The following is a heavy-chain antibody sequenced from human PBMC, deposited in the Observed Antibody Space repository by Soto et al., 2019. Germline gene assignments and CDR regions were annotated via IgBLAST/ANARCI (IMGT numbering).Heavy chain of an antibody. V-gene: IGHV1-18*01. J-gene: IGHJ4*02. D-gene: IGHD1-26*01. CDR2: ISAHNSNT. Sequence: QVHLVQSGAEVKKPGASVKVSCKGSGYDFTTYGITWVRQAPGQGLEWMAWISAHNSNTDYAQKLQGRVTVTRDRTTNSEYLQRRSLRSDDSVTYYCERGSHYDYRGLEGRDTVSS. CDR3: ERGSHYDY. CDR1: GYDFTTYG.